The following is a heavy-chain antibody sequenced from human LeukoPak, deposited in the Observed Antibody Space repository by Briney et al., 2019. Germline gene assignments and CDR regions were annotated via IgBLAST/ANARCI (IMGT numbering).Heavy chain of an antibody. D-gene: IGHD3-22*01. CDR1: GFTFSSYW. V-gene: IGHV3-7*03. CDR2: IKQDGSEK. CDR3: AKDWRPRRITMIVVATVLDY. Sequence: GGSLRLSCAASGFTFSSYWMSWVRQAPGKGLEWVANIKQDGSEKYYVDSVKGRFTISRDNAKNSLYLQMNSLRAEDTAVYYCAKDWRPRRITMIVVATVLDYWGQGTLVTVSS. J-gene: IGHJ4*02.